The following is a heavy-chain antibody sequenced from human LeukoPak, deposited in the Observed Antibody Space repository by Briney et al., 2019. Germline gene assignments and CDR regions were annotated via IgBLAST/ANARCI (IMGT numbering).Heavy chain of an antibody. V-gene: IGHV3-30*02. CDR1: GFIFSNYG. Sequence: GGSLRLSCAASGFIFSNYGIHWVRQAPGKGLEWVAFIRYDGSNEYYADSVKGRFTISRDNSKNTLYLQMNSLRAEDTAVYYRTNDATIRGSYFIGWGRRSLVTVSS. D-gene: IGHD5-12*01. J-gene: IGHJ4*02. CDR3: TNDATIRGSYFIG. CDR2: IRYDGSNE.